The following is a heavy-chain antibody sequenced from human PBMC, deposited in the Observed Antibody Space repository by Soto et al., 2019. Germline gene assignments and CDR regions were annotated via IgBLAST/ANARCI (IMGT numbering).Heavy chain of an antibody. J-gene: IGHJ4*02. D-gene: IGHD3-22*01. V-gene: IGHV1-69*01. CDR2: IIPIFGTA. CDR3: ARAVRSYYYDSSGEGYYFDY. CDR1: GGTFGSYA. Sequence: QVQLVQSGAEVKKPGSSVKVSCKASGGTFGSYAISWVRQAPGQGLEWMGGIIPIFGTANYAQKFQGRVTITADESTSTAYMGRSSLRSEDTAVYYCARAVRSYYYDSSGEGYYFDYWGQGTLVTVSS.